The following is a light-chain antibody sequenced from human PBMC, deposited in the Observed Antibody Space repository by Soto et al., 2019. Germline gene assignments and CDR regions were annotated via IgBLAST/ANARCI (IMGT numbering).Light chain of an antibody. V-gene: IGLV2-8*01. CDR2: EVS. CDR3: SSYAGTNGV. J-gene: IGLJ1*01. CDR1: SSDVGAYNY. Sequence: QSVLAQPPSASGSPGQSVTISCTGTSSDVGAYNYVSWYQQHPGKAPKVMIYEVSKRPSGVPDRFSGSKSGNTASLTVSGLQAEDEAEYYCSSYAGTNGVFGTGTKVTVL.